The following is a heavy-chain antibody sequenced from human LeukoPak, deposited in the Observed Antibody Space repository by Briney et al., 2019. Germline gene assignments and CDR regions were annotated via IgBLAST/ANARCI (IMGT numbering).Heavy chain of an antibody. J-gene: IGHJ3*02. Sequence: SETLSLTCTVSGGSISSYYWSWIRQPAGKGLEWIGRIYTSGSTNYNPSLKSRVTISVDTSKNQFSLKLSSVTAADTAVYYCARRSTYYYDSSGYYDAFDIWGQGTMVTVSS. D-gene: IGHD3-22*01. V-gene: IGHV4-4*07. CDR1: GGSISSYY. CDR3: ARRSTYYYDSSGYYDAFDI. CDR2: IYTSGST.